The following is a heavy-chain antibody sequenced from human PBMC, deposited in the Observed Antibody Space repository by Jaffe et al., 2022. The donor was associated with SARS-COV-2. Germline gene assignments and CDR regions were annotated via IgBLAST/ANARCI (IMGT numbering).Heavy chain of an antibody. CDR1: GFTFSSYE. CDR2: ISSSGSTI. J-gene: IGHJ5*02. CDR3: ASLEVVAATPLYNWFDP. V-gene: IGHV3-48*03. D-gene: IGHD2-15*01. Sequence: EVQLVESGGGLVQPGGSLRLSCAASGFTFSSYEMNWVRQAPGKGLEWVSYISSSGSTIYYADSVKGRFTISRDNAKNSLYLQMNSLRAEDTAVYYCASLEVVAATPLYNWFDPWGQGTLVTVSS.